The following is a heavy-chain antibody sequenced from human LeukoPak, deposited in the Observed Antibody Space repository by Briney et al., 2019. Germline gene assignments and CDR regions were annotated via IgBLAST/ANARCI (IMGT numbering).Heavy chain of an antibody. V-gene: IGHV3-73*01. CDR1: GFTFSGSA. D-gene: IGHD6-19*01. CDR3: ARVAVAGTEAEIDY. J-gene: IGHJ4*02. CDR2: IRSKANSYAT. Sequence: PGGSLKLSCAASGFTFSGSAMHWVRQASGKGLEWVGRIRSKANSYATAYAASVKGRFTISRDDSENTAYLHMSNLKTEDTAVYYCARVAVAGTEAEIDYWGQGILVTVSS.